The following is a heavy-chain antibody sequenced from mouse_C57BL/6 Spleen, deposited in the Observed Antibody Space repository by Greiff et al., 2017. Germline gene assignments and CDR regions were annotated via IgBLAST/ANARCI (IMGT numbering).Heavy chain of an antibody. CDR2: ISSGSSTI. CDR3: ARRGTTVRGAYFDY. D-gene: IGHD1-1*01. V-gene: IGHV5-17*01. CDR1: GFTFSDYG. J-gene: IGHJ2*01. Sequence: EVKLVESGGGLVKPGGSLKLSCAASGFTFSDYGMHWVRQAPEQGLEWVAYISSGSSTIYYADTVKGRFTISRDNAENTLFLQMTSLRSEDTAMYYCARRGTTVRGAYFDYWGQGTTLTVSS.